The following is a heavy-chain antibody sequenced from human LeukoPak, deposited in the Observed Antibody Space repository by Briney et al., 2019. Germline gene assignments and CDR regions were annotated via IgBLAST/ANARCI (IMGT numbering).Heavy chain of an antibody. Sequence: PGGSLRLSCAASGFTFSDYYMSWIRQAPGKGLQWVSVIYSGGSTYYADSVKGRFTISRDNSKNTLYLQMNSLRAEDTAVYYCARQDRYRYYYDSSGHISHWGQGTLVTVSS. CDR1: GFTFSDYY. CDR3: ARQDRYRYYYDSSGHISH. D-gene: IGHD3-22*01. CDR2: IYSGGST. J-gene: IGHJ1*01. V-gene: IGHV3-53*01.